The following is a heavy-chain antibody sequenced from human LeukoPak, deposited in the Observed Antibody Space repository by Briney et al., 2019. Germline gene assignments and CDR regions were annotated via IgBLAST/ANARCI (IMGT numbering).Heavy chain of an antibody. J-gene: IGHJ3*02. Sequence: PSETLSLTCAVYGGSLSGYYWSWIRQPPGKGLEWIGEINHSGSTNYNPSLKSRVTISVDTSKNQFSLKLSSVTAADTAVYYCARGSHYYDSRAAFDIWGQGTMVTVSS. D-gene: IGHD3-22*01. CDR2: INHSGST. CDR3: ARGSHYYDSRAAFDI. CDR1: GGSLSGYY. V-gene: IGHV4-34*01.